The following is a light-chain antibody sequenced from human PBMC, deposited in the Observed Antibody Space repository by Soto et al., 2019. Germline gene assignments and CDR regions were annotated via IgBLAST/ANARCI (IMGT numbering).Light chain of an antibody. J-gene: IGKJ1*01. V-gene: IGKV3-20*01. CDR3: QQFGSSPPTWT. CDR2: GAS. CDR1: QSVSSSY. Sequence: ESVLTQSPGTLSLSPGERATLSCRASQSVSSSYLAWYQQKPGQAPRLLIYGASSRATGITDRFSGSGSGTDFTLTISRLEPEDFAGYYCQQFGSSPPTWTFGQGTKVEIK.